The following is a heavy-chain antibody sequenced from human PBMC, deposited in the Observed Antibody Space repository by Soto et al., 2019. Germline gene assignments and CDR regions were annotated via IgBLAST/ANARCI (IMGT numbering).Heavy chain of an antibody. CDR2: IYKSGDT. Sequence: EVQLVESGGGLVQPGGSLRLSCAASGFTVSSSYLYWVRQAPGKGLEWVSSIYKSGDTYYADSVKGRFTISRDNYKSTLFLQMKSLRAEATAVYYCARGTVGTNPNWLGPWGQGTLVTVSS. CDR1: GFTVSSSY. J-gene: IGHJ5*02. D-gene: IGHD1-26*01. V-gene: IGHV3-66*01. CDR3: ARGTVGTNPNWLGP.